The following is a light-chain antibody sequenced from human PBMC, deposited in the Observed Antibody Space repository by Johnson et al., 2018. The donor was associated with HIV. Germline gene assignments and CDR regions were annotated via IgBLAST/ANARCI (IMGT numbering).Light chain of an antibody. CDR3: GTWDSSLSAGGV. V-gene: IGLV1-51*02. Sequence: HSVLTQPPSVSAAPGQKVTISCSGSSSKIGNNYVSWYQQLPGTAPKLLIYENNKRPSGIPDRFSGSKSGTSATLDITGLQTGDEADYYCGTWDSSLSAGGVFGTGTKVTVL. CDR2: ENN. CDR1: SSKIGNNY. J-gene: IGLJ1*01.